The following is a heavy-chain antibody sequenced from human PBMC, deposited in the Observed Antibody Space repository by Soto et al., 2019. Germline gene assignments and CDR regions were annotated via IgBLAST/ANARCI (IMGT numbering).Heavy chain of an antibody. J-gene: IGHJ4*02. D-gene: IGHD3-3*01. CDR2: IYYSGST. CDR3: ASPQGYDFWKLGAKASDY. Sequence: SETLSLTCTVSGGSISSSSYYWGWIRQPPGKGLEWIGSIYYSGSTYYNPSLKSRVTISVDTSKNQFSLKLSSVTAADTAVYYCASPQGYDFWKLGAKASDYWGQGTLVTVSS. CDR1: GGSISSSSYY. V-gene: IGHV4-39*01.